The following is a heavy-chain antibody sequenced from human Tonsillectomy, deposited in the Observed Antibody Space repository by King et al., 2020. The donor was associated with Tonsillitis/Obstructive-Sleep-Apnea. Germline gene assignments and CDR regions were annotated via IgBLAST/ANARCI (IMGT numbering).Heavy chain of an antibody. CDR2: IYDSGST. Sequence: QLQESGPGLVKPSQTLSLTCTVSGGSISGGGYYWSWIRQHPGKGLEWIGYIYDSGSTYYNPSLKSRVTISVDTSKNQFSLKLSSVSAADTAVYYCASEVTTGAFDFWGQGTLVTVSS. J-gene: IGHJ4*02. V-gene: IGHV4-31*03. CDR1: GGSISGGGYY. D-gene: IGHD4-17*01. CDR3: ASEVTTGAFDF.